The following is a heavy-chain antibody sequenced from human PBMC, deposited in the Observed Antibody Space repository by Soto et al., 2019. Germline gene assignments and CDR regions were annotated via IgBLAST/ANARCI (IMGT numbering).Heavy chain of an antibody. CDR1: GGSISSSSYY. V-gene: IGHV4-39*01. D-gene: IGHD7-27*01. Sequence: SETLSLTCTVSGGSISSSSYYWGWIRQPPGKGLEWIGCIYYSGSTYYNPSLKSRVTISVDTSKNQFSLKLTSVTAADTAVYYCARRWGTSFDFWGQGTLVTVSS. CDR2: IYYSGST. J-gene: IGHJ4*02. CDR3: ARRWGTSFDF.